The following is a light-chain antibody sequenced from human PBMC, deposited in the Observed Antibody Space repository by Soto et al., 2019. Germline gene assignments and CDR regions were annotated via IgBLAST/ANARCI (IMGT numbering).Light chain of an antibody. CDR1: QSISSW. CDR3: QQYNSYSWT. CDR2: AAS. V-gene: IGKV1-5*01. J-gene: IGKJ5*01. Sequence: DIQMTQSPSTLSASVGDRVTITCLASQSISSWLAWYQQKPGKAPELLIYAASTLQSGVPSRFSGSGSGTEFSLTISSLQPDDFATYYCQQYNSYSWTFGQGTRLEIK.